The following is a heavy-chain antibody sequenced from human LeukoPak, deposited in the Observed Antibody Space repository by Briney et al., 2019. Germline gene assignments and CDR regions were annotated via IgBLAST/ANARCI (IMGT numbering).Heavy chain of an antibody. Sequence: SETLSLTCAVYGGSFSGYYWSWIRQPPGKGLEWIGEINHSGSTNYNPSLKSRVTISVDTSKNQFSLKLSSVTAADTAVYYCARGRRACSGGGCYYYHFDYWGQGTLVTVSS. V-gene: IGHV4-34*01. CDR3: ARGRRACSGGGCYYYHFDY. CDR2: INHSGST. J-gene: IGHJ4*02. D-gene: IGHD2-15*01. CDR1: GGSFSGYY.